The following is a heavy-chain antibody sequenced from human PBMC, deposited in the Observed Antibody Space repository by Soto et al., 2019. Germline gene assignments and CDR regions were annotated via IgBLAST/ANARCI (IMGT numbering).Heavy chain of an antibody. CDR1: GGTFSSYT. Sequence: ASVKVSCKASGGTFSSYTISWVRQAPGQGLEWMGRIIPILGIANYAQKFQGRVTITADKSTSTAYMELSSLRSEDTAVYYCATNVGEYSSVVFDYWGQGTLVTVSS. V-gene: IGHV1-69*02. J-gene: IGHJ4*02. D-gene: IGHD6-6*01. CDR2: IIPILGIA. CDR3: ATNVGEYSSVVFDY.